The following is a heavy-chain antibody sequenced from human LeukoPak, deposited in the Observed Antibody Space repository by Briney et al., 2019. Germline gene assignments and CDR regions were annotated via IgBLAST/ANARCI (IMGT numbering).Heavy chain of an antibody. CDR2: IYYSGST. V-gene: IGHV4-31*03. CDR3: AREIGSGSYRPMDV. J-gene: IGHJ6*02. CDR1: GGSISSGGYY. D-gene: IGHD3-10*01. Sequence: SETLSLTCTVSGGSISSGGYYWSWIRQHPGKGLEWIGYIYYSGSTYYNPSLKSRVTISVDTSKNQFSLKLSSVTAADTAVYYCAREIGSGSYRPMDVWGQGTTVTVSS.